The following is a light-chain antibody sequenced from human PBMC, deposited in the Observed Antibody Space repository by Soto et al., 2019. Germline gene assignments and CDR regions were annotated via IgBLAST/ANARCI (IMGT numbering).Light chain of an antibody. CDR3: ASFRSGTILV. V-gene: IGLV2-14*01. J-gene: IGLJ1*01. Sequence: QSALTQPASVSGSPGQSITISCTGTSGDIGGYNYVSWYQQHPGKAPKLLISEVNNRPSGVSKRFSGSKAGNTASLTISGLLDDDEADYFCASFRSGTILVFGSGTKLTVL. CDR2: EVN. CDR1: SGDIGGYNY.